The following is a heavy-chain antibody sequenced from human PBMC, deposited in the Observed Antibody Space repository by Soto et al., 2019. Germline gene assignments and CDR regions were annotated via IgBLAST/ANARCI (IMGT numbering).Heavy chain of an antibody. J-gene: IGHJ4*02. Sequence: EVQLLESGGGLVQPGGSLRLSCAASGFTFAVTWVRQAPGKGLEWVSTISGSGGSTYYADSVKGRFTISRDNSKNTLYLQMNSLRAEDTAVYYCAKDQGSSWYEIDYWGQGTLVTVSS. D-gene: IGHD6-13*01. V-gene: IGHV3-23*01. CDR2: ISGSGGST. CDR1: GFTFA. CDR3: AKDQGSSWYEIDY.